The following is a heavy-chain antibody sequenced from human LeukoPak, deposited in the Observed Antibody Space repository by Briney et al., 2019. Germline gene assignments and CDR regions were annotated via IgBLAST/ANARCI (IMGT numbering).Heavy chain of an antibody. CDR1: GGSISSSSYY. V-gene: IGHV4-39*01. CDR3: AWRSYSYVGG. CDR2: IYYSGST. J-gene: IGHJ4*02. Sequence: SETLSLTCTVSGGSISSSSYYWGWIRQPPGKGLEWIGSIYYSGSTYYNPSLKSRVTISVDTSKNQFSLKLSSVTAADTAVYYCAWRSYSYVGGWGQGTLVTVSS. D-gene: IGHD5-18*01.